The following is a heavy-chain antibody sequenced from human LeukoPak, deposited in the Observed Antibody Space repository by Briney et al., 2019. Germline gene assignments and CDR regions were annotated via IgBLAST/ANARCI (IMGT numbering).Heavy chain of an antibody. CDR3: ARVRGSYYSLYFDY. CDR2: IYYSGST. J-gene: IGHJ4*02. V-gene: IGHV4-59*01. CDR1: GGSISGYY. D-gene: IGHD1-26*01. Sequence: KSSETLSLTCTVSGGSISGYYWSWIRQPPGKGLEWIGYIYYSGSTNYNPSLKSRVTISVDTSKNQFSLKLSSVTAADTAVYYCARVRGSYYSLYFDYWGQGTLVTVSS.